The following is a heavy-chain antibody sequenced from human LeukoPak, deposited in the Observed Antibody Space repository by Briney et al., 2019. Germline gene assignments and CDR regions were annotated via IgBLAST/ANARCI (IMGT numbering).Heavy chain of an antibody. Sequence: ASVKVSCKASGFTFTTSAVQWVRQARGQRLDWIGWLVVGSGNTNYAQKLQGRVTMTTDTSTSTAYMELRSLRSDDTAVYYCARDPNWNYADNWFDPWGQGTLVTVSS. CDR1: GFTFTTSA. D-gene: IGHD1-7*01. CDR3: ARDPNWNYADNWFDP. J-gene: IGHJ5*02. CDR2: LVVGSGNT. V-gene: IGHV1-58*01.